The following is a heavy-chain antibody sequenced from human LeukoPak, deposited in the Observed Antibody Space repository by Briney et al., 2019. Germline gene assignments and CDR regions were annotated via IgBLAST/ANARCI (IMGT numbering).Heavy chain of an antibody. CDR3: ERSSYYYGSGDFMDV. Sequence: GGSLRLSCAASGFTFSSYSMNWVRQAPGKGLEWVSCISSSSSYIYYADSVKGLFTISRDNAKNSLYLQMNSLRAEDTAVYYCERSSYYYGSGDFMDVWGKGTTVTVSS. CDR1: GFTFSSYS. CDR2: ISSSSSYI. J-gene: IGHJ6*03. D-gene: IGHD3-10*01. V-gene: IGHV3-21*01.